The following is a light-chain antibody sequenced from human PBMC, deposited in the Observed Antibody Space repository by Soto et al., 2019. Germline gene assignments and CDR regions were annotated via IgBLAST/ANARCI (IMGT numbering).Light chain of an antibody. J-gene: IGKJ4*01. CDR3: HQSDNTPLP. CDR1: QSISNY. V-gene: IGKV1-39*01. CDR2: AAF. Sequence: DIQMTQSPSSLSASVGDRVTIACRASQSISNYLNWYHQKPGKATKLLIYAAFSLQSWVPSRFSGSGSGTDFTLPISSLQHEDFEPYYRHQSDNTPLPFGGGTKVEIK.